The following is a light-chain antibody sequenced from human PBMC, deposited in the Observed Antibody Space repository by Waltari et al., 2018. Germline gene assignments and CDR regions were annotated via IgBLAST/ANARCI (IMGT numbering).Light chain of an antibody. CDR2: YGN. CDR3: ATWDDSVTGHWV. Sequence: QSALPQPPSISGHPGQTVTISCSWGTSNVGTNPVKWYQQVPGPTPKLLIFYGNQRPSGVPDRFSGSESDTSASLAISGLQSQDEADYYCATWDDSVTGHWVFGGGTKVTVL. V-gene: IGLV1-44*01. CDR1: TSNVGTNP. J-gene: IGLJ2*01.